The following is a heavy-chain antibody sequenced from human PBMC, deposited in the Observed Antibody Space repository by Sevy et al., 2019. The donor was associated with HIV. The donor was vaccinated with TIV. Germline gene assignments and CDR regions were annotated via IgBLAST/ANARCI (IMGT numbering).Heavy chain of an antibody. D-gene: IGHD3-9*01. CDR3: VREVVGTSLVERSDY. CDR2: IKQAESQK. J-gene: IGHJ4*02. CDR1: GFTFSSHW. Sequence: GGSLRLSCVASGFTFSSHWMSWVRQAPGKGLEWVANIKQAESQKYYVDSVKDRFTISRDNARKSVFLELNSLSTEDTAVYSCVREVVGTSLVERSDYWGQGTLVTVSS. V-gene: IGHV3-7*01.